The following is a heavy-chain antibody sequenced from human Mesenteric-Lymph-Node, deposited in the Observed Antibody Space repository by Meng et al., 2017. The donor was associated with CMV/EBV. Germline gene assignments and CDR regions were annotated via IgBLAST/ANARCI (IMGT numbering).Heavy chain of an antibody. V-gene: IGHV3-30*02. CDR2: LQYDGTNK. CDR3: AKDLGGYSYSYFDY. D-gene: IGHD3-22*01. J-gene: IGHJ4*02. CDR1: RFIFSSFG. Sequence: GESLKISCVTSRFIFSSFGMHWVRQAPGKGLEWVAFLQYDGTNKYYTDSVKGRFTISRDDSENTLYLQMNRLRAEDTAVYYCAKDLGGYSYSYFDYWGQGTLVTVSS.